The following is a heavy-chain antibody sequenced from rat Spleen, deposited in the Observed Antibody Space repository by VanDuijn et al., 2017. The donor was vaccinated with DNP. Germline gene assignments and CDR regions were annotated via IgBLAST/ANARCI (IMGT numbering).Heavy chain of an antibody. CDR3: ARHERTTGMGFDY. J-gene: IGHJ2*01. V-gene: IGHV3-1*01. CDR2: ISYSGST. D-gene: IGHD1-7*01. Sequence: VQLQESGPGLVKPSQSLSLICSVTGYSITSNYWGWIRKFPGNKMEWIGHISYSGSTSHNPSLKSRISITRDTSKNQFFLQLNSVTTEDTATYYCARHERTTGMGFDYWGQGVMVTVSS. CDR1: GYSITSNY.